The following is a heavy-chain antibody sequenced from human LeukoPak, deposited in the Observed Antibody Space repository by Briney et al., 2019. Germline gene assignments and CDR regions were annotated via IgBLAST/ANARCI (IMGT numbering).Heavy chain of an antibody. Sequence: GGSLRLSCAASGFTFSNSAMSWVRQAPGKGLEWVSTLGGSGITTYYADSVKGRFTISRDNSKNALYLQMNSLRAEDTAVYYCAKGIYSSGWSYFDYWGHGTLVTVSS. J-gene: IGHJ4*01. CDR1: GFTFSNSA. D-gene: IGHD6-19*01. CDR3: AKGIYSSGWSYFDY. CDR2: LGGSGITT. V-gene: IGHV3-23*01.